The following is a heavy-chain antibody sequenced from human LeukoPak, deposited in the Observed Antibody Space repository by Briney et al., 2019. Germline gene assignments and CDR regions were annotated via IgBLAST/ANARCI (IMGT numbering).Heavy chain of an antibody. CDR3: ARGLRCSSTVKRRRGFDP. Sequence: PSETLSLTCAVYGGSFSGYYWTWIRQPPGEGLEWIGEINDSGSTNYNPSLQSRVTISVDTSKNQFSLRLRSVSAADTAAYYCARGLRCSSTVKRRRGFDPWGQGTLVTVSS. CDR2: INDSGST. J-gene: IGHJ5*02. V-gene: IGHV4-34*01. CDR1: GGSFSGYY. D-gene: IGHD4-11*01.